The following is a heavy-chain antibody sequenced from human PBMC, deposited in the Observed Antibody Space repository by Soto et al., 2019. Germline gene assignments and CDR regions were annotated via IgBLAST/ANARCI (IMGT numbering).Heavy chain of an antibody. CDR1: GGSFSGYY. D-gene: IGHD6-19*01. J-gene: IGHJ4*02. CDR2: INRSGST. V-gene: IGHV4-34*01. Sequence: PSETLSLTCAVYGGSFSGYYWSWIRQPPGKGLEWIGEINRSGSTNYNPSLKSRVTISVDTSKNQFSLKLSSVTAADTAVYYCARPIRAVAGPFDYWGKGTLVTVSS. CDR3: ARPIRAVAGPFDY.